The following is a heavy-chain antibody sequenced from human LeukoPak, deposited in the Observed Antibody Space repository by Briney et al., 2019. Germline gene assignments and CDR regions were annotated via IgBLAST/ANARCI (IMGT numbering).Heavy chain of an antibody. Sequence: PGGSLRLSCAASGFTFSNTWMNWVRQAPGKGLEWVGRIKREIDGGTTDYAAPVKGRFTISRDDSKSMLSLQMNSLKTEDTAVYYCTAQGSYGDIFYWGQGTLVTVSA. CDR1: GFTFSNTW. V-gene: IGHV3-15*01. CDR2: IKREIDGGTT. CDR3: TAQGSYGDIFY. D-gene: IGHD4-17*01. J-gene: IGHJ4*02.